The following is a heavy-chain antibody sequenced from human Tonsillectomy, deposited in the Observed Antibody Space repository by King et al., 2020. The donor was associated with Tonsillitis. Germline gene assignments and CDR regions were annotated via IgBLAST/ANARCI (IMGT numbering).Heavy chain of an antibody. Sequence: VQLVESGGGLVQPGGSLRLSCAASGFTFSSYWMSWVRQAPGKGLEWVANIKQDGSEKYYVDSVKGRFTISRDNAKNSLYLQMNSLRAEGTAVYYCARDRCVSGGSGRRDDTGMDVWGQGTTVTVSS. J-gene: IGHJ6*02. V-gene: IGHV3-7*01. CDR2: IKQDGSEK. D-gene: IGHD3-10*01. CDR3: ARDRCVSGGSGRRDDTGMDV. CDR1: GFTFSSYW.